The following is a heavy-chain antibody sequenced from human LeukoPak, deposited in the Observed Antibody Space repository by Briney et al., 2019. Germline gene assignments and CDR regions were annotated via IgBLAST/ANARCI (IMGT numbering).Heavy chain of an antibody. V-gene: IGHV6-1*01. D-gene: IGHD6-19*01. CDR1: GDRVSSNNGA. Sequence: SQTLSLTCDISGDRVSSNNGAWNWIRHSPSRGLEWLGRTYYRYKWYNYYAGSVNGRITISPDTSKNQFSLQLNSVTPEDTAVYYCARDLGNTGWYTFDYWGQGILVTVSS. J-gene: IGHJ4*02. CDR2: TYYRYKWYN. CDR3: ARDLGNTGWYTFDY.